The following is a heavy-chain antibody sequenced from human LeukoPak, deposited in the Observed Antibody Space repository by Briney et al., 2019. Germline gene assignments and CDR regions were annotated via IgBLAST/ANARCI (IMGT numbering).Heavy chain of an antibody. CDR1: GFTFSSYG. J-gene: IGHJ4*02. D-gene: IGHD6-19*01. CDR2: ISYDGSNK. Sequence: PGGSLRLSCAASGFTFSSYGMHWVRQAPGKGLEWVAVISYDGSNKYYADSVKGRFTISRDNSKNTLYLQMNSLRAEDTAVYYCAKQGAVAKTQYFDYWGQGTLVTVSS. V-gene: IGHV3-30*18. CDR3: AKQGAVAKTQYFDY.